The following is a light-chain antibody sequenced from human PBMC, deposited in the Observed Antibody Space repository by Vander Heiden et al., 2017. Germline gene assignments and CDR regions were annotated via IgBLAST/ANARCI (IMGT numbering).Light chain of an antibody. J-gene: IGLJ3*02. Sequence: QSALTQPASVSGSPGQSITISCTGTSSDVGSYNLVSWYQQHPGKAPKLMIYEGSKRPSGVSNRFSGSKSGNTASLTISGLQAEDEADYYCCSYAGSSFGVFGGGTKLTVL. CDR3: CSYAGSSFGV. V-gene: IGLV2-23*01. CDR2: EGS. CDR1: SSDVGSYNL.